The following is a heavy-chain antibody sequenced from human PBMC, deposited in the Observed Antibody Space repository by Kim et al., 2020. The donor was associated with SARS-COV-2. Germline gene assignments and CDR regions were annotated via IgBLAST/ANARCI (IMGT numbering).Heavy chain of an antibody. V-gene: IGHV3-30-3*02. CDR3: ANQLLYYYYGMDV. D-gene: IGHD2-2*01. Sequence: YYADSGKGRFTISRDNSKNTLYLQMNSLRAEDTAVYYCANQLLYYYYGMDVWGQGTTVTVSS. J-gene: IGHJ6*02.